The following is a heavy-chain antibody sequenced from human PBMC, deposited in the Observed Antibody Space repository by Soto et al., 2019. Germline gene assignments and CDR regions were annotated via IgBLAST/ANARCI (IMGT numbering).Heavy chain of an antibody. D-gene: IGHD2-21*01. CDR2: MSLDGNSR. CDR1: GFAVSSYS. V-gene: IGHV3-30-3*01. J-gene: IGHJ4*02. CDR3: TRGQSVIANNDFEH. Sequence: QVQLVESGGGVVQPGTSLRLSCAASGFAVSSYSVHWVRQAPGKGLEWVAAMSLDGNSRYFADSVKGRFTISRDTSKNTWSLQMNSLGPEDSAVYHCTRGQSVIANNDFEHWGQGTQVTVSS.